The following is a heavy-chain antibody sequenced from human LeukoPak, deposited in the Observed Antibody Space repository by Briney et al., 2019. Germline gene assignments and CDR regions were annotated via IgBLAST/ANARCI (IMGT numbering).Heavy chain of an antibody. J-gene: IGHJ4*02. CDR3: ARDLVAATGGYFDY. Sequence: PSETLSLTCTVSGYSISSGYYWGWIRQPPGKGLEWIGSIYHSGSTYYNPSLKSRVTISVDTSKNQFSLKLSSVTAADTAVYYCARDLVAATGGYFDYWGQGTLVTVSS. D-gene: IGHD6-13*01. V-gene: IGHV4-38-2*02. CDR1: GYSISSGYY. CDR2: IYHSGST.